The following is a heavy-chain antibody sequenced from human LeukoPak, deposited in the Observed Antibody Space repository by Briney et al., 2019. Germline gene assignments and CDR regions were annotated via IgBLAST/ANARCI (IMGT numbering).Heavy chain of an antibody. CDR3: ARVGADYDILTGYDY. CDR1: GYTFTSNW. Sequence: GESLKISCKGSGYTFTSNWIGWVRQMPGKGLEWMGIIYPGDSHTRYSPSFQGQVTISVDKSISTAYLQWSSLKASDTAMYYCARVGADYDILTGYDYWGQGTLVTVSS. V-gene: IGHV5-51*01. D-gene: IGHD3-9*01. CDR2: IYPGDSHT. J-gene: IGHJ4*02.